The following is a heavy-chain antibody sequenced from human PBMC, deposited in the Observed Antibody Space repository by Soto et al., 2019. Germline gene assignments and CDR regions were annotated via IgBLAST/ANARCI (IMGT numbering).Heavy chain of an antibody. J-gene: IGHJ4*02. CDR1: GFTFSGHA. V-gene: IGHV3-48*01. Sequence: EVQLVESGGGLVQPGGSLRLSCAASGFTFSGHAMNWVRQAPGKGLEWISYISNTGSSIYYADSVKGRFTISRDNAQNSLYLLMNSLRAEDTAVYYCARDPYSATTVTIFDDWGQGALVTVSS. D-gene: IGHD4-17*01. CDR2: ISNTGSSI. CDR3: ARDPYSATTVTIFDD.